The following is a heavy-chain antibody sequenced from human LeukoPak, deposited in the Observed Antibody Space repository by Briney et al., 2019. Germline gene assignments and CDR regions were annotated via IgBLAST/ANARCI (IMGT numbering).Heavy chain of an antibody. V-gene: IGHV3-20*04. CDR1: GFIFDDYG. CDR2: INWKGGTT. Sequence: GGSLRLSCAASGFIFDDYGMSWVRQAPGKGLEWVSGINWKGGTTGYADSVKGRFIISRDNARNSLYLQVNSLRAEDTAVYYRARGGTSGYSSTRHFWGGNYYFDYWGQGSLVTVSS. D-gene: IGHD2-2*01. J-gene: IGHJ4*02. CDR3: ARGGTSGYSSTRHFWGGNYYFDY.